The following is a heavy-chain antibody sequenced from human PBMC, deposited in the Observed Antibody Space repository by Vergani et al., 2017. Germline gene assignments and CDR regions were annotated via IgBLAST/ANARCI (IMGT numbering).Heavy chain of an antibody. V-gene: IGHV3-23*01. CDR3: AKVDSSSWYGGRGPSKYYYVMDG. CDR2: ISGSGGST. CDR1: GFTFSSYA. Sequence: EVQLLESGGGLVQPGGSLRLSCAASGFTFSSYAMSWVRQAPGKGLEWVSAISGSGGSTYYAYSVKGRFTISRDNSKNTMYLELNSMRAEDTAVYYCAKVDSSSWYGGRGPSKYYYVMDGWGQGTTVTVSS. J-gene: IGHJ6*02. D-gene: IGHD6-13*01.